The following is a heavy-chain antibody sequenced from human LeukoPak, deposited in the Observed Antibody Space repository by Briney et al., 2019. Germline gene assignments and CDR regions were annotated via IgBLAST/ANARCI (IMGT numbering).Heavy chain of an antibody. CDR2: IYNSGSIYNSGST. V-gene: IGHV4-61*08. J-gene: IGHJ6*02. D-gene: IGHD3-16*01. CDR1: GGSISSGDYY. Sequence: SQTLSLTCTVSGGSISSGDYYWSWIRQPPGKGLDWIGYIYNSGSIYNSGSTKYNPSLKSRVTISVDRSKKQFSLKLNSVTAADTAVYYCARVRGDVPHFFYGMDVWGQGTTVTVSS. CDR3: ARVRGDVPHFFYGMDV.